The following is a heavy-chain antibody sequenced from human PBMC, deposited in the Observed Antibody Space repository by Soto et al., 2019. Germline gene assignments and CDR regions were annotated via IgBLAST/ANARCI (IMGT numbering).Heavy chain of an antibody. CDR3: AREAPTYYDILTGYYIGAFDI. V-gene: IGHV4-39*07. CDR1: GGSISSSSYY. J-gene: IGHJ3*02. CDR2: MYNTGST. D-gene: IGHD3-9*01. Sequence: SEPLSLTCTVGGGSISSSSYYWGWIRQPPGKGLEWIGYMYNTGSTVYNPSFKSRVTISVDTSKNQFSLKLSSVTAADTAVYYCAREAPTYYDILTGYYIGAFDIWGQGTMVTVSS.